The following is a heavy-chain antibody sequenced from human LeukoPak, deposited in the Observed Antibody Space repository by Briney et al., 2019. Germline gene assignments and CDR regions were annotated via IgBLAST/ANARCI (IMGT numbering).Heavy chain of an antibody. V-gene: IGHV3-30-3*01. Sequence: GALRLSCAASGFTFSSYAMHWVRQAPGKGLEWVAVISYDGSNKYYADSVKGRFTISRDNSKNTLYLQMNSLRAEDTAVYYCARDGASGSHGGHFDYWGQGTLVTVSS. CDR3: ARDGASGSHGGHFDY. D-gene: IGHD3-10*01. CDR2: ISYDGSNK. J-gene: IGHJ4*02. CDR1: GFTFSSYA.